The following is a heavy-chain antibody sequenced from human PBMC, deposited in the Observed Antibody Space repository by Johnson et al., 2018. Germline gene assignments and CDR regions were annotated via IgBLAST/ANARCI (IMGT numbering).Heavy chain of an antibody. J-gene: IGHJ6*02. CDR1: GFTFSSYG. V-gene: IGHV3-33*06. D-gene: IGHD1-1*01. CDR2: IWYDGSNK. Sequence: QVQLVESGGGVVQPGRSLRLSCAASGFTFSSYGMHWVRQAPGKGLEWVALIWYDGSNKKGRFTISRDSSKSTLYLQMNRLGAEDKAVYYCGKDISGKTAYYYGMGVWGQGTTVTVSS. CDR3: GKDISGKTAYYYGMGV.